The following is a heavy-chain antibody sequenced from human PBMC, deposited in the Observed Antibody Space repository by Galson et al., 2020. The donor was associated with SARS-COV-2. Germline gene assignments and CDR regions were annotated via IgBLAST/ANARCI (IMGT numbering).Heavy chain of an antibody. V-gene: IGHV4-59*01. J-gene: IGHJ6*02. D-gene: IGHD4-17*01. CDR1: DVSMTSYY. CDR3: ARDPAPLYGDNYYYGMDV. CDR2: MSYSGST. Sequence: ETSETLSLTCSVSDVSMTSYYWSWIRQPPGKGLEWLGYMSYSGSTSYNPSLRSRVTILVDLSKNQFSLNLSSVTAADTAVYYCARDPAPLYGDNYYYGMDVWGRGTTVTVSS.